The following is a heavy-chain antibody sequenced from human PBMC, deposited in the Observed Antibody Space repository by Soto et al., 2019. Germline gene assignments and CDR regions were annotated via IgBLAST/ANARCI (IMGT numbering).Heavy chain of an antibody. CDR3: ARRVAGTGKIDY. V-gene: IGHV4-4*02. CDR1: GVSISSDNW. J-gene: IGHJ4*02. Sequence: QVQLQESGPGLVKPSGTLSLTCTVSGVSISSDNWWNWVRQPPGKGLEWIGEIFHGGSTNYDPSHESRVTLSVDKSNNQVSLILPSLTAADAAVYYCARRVAGTGKIDYWGQGTLVTVSS. CDR2: IFHGGST. D-gene: IGHD6-19*01.